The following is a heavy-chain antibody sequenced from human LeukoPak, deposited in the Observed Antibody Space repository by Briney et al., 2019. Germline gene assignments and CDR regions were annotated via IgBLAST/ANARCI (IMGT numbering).Heavy chain of an antibody. CDR2: IFYSGST. J-gene: IGHJ3*02. CDR1: SGSISTSNYY. D-gene: IGHD3-22*01. V-gene: IGHV4-39*07. CDR3: ASSYDTDAFDI. Sequence: SETLSLTCTVSSGSISTSNYYWGWVRQPPGKALEGIGNIFYSGSTYYSPSLKSRVTISLDTSKNQFSLKLSSVTAADTAVYYCASSYDTDAFDIWGQGTMVTVSS.